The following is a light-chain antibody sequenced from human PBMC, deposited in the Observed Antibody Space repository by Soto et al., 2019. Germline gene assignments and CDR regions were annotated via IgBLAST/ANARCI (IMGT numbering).Light chain of an antibody. Sequence: QSVLTQPPSASGTPGQRVTISCSGSSSNIGSNTVNWYQQLPGTAPKLLIYSNNQRPSGVPDRFSGSKSGTSASLAISGLQSEDEADYYCAAWDDSLNGSWLFGGGTKLTVL. V-gene: IGLV1-44*01. CDR3: AAWDDSLNGSWL. CDR1: SSNIGSNT. CDR2: SNN. J-gene: IGLJ3*02.